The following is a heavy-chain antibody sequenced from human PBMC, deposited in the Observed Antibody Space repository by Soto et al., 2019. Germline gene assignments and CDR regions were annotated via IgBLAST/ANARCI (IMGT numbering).Heavy chain of an antibody. CDR1: GDSMSGYY. D-gene: IGHD7-27*01. J-gene: IGHJ4*02. Sequence: SETLSLTCSVSGDSMSGYYWSWFRQPPGKGLEWLGYIYYTGSTNYNPSLKSRVTVSVDTSKNQFSLILSSVTAADTAVYYCARITRSPNSGYFDYWGQGALVTSPQ. CDR2: IYYTGST. V-gene: IGHV4-59*01. CDR3: ARITRSPNSGYFDY.